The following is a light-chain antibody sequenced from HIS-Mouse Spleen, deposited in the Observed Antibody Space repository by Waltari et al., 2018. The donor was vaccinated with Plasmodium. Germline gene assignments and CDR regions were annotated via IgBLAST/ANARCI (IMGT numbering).Light chain of an antibody. CDR1: QSVSSN. J-gene: IGKJ3*01. V-gene: IGKV3-15*01. CDR3: QQYNNWSFT. CDR2: GAS. Sequence: TQSPATLSVSPGERATLSCRASQSVSSNLAWYQQKPGQAPRLLIYGASTRATGIPARFSGSGSGTEFTLTISSLQSEDFAFYYCQQYNNWSFTFGPGTKVDIK.